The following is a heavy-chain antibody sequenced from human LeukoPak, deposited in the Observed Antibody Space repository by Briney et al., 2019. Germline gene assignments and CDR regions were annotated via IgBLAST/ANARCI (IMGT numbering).Heavy chain of an antibody. CDR3: ARAFRRPWIQLWFDAFDI. D-gene: IGHD5-18*01. J-gene: IGHJ3*02. V-gene: IGHV4-34*01. Sequence: SETLSLTCAVYGGSFSGYYWSWIRQPPGKGLEWIGEINHSGSTNYNPSLKSRVTISVDTSKNQFSLKLSSVTAADTAVYYCARAFRRPWIQLWFDAFDIWGQGTMVTVSS. CDR2: INHSGST. CDR1: GGSFSGYY.